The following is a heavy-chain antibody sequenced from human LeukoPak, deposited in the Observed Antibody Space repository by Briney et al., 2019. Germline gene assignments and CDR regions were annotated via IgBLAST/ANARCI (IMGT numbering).Heavy chain of an antibody. CDR1: GFTFSSYE. CDR2: ISSSGSTI. J-gene: IGHJ3*02. V-gene: IGHV3-48*03. CDR3: ALLHYGSGSYYNWI. D-gene: IGHD3-10*01. Sequence: GGSLRLSCAASGFTFSSYEMNWVRQAPGKGLEWVSYISSSGSTIYYADSVKGRFTISRDNAKNSLYLQMNSLRAEDTAVYYCALLHYGSGSYYNWIWGQGTMVTVSS.